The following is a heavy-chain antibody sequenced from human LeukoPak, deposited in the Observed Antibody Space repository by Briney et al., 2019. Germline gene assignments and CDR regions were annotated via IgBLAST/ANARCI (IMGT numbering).Heavy chain of an antibody. CDR2: ISSSSSYI. J-gene: IGHJ4*02. CDR3: ARDAYCSSISCSSAY. CDR1: GFTFSSYS. D-gene: IGHD2-2*01. V-gene: IGHV3-21*01. Sequence: GGSLRLSCAASGFTFSSYSMNWVRQAPGKGLEWVSSISSSSSYIYYADSVKGRFTISRDNAKNSLYLQMDSLRAEDTAVYYCARDAYCSSISCSSAYWGQGTLVTVSS.